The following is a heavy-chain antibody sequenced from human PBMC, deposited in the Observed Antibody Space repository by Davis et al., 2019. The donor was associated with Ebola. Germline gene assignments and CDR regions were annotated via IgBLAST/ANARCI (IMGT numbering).Heavy chain of an antibody. CDR2: IIPIFGTA. CDR1: GGTFSSYA. V-gene: IGHV1-69*13. CDR3: AAKEDAVTYGMDV. J-gene: IGHJ6*02. D-gene: IGHD4-17*01. Sequence: AASVKVSCKTSGGTFSSYANSWVRQAPGQGLEWMGGIIPIFGTANYAQKFQGRVTITADESTSTAYMELSSLRSEDTAVYYCAAKEDAVTYGMDVWGQGTTVTVSS.